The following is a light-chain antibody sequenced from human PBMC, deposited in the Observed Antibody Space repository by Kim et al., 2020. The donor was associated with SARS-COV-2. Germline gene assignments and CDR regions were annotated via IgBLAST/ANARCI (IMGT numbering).Light chain of an antibody. CDR3: QKYDSAPWT. CDR1: QAISNS. V-gene: IGKV1-27*01. J-gene: IGKJ1*01. Sequence: DIQMTQSPSSLSAFVGDRVTITCRASQAISNSLAWYQQKPGRVPKLLIYGVSTLQSGVPSRFSGSGSGTDFTLTISTLQPEDVATYYCQKYDSAPWTFGQVTKVDIK. CDR2: GVS.